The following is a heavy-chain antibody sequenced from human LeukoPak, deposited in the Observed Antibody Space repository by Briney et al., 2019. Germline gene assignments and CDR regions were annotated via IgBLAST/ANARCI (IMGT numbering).Heavy chain of an antibody. J-gene: IGHJ5*02. D-gene: IGHD2-2*01. CDR2: INSDGSST. Sequence: PGGSLRLSCAASGFTFSSYWMHWVRHAPGKGLVWVSRINSDGSSTSYADSVKGRFTISRDNAKNTLYLQMNSLRAEDTAVYYCARDRIVVVPPYVWFDPWGQGTLVTVSS. CDR3: ARDRIVVVPPYVWFDP. V-gene: IGHV3-74*01. CDR1: GFTFSSYW.